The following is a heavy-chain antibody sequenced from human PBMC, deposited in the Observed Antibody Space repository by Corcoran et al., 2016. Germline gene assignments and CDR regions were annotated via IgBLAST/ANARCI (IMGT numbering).Heavy chain of an antibody. CDR2: INPSGGST. V-gene: IGHV1-46*01. CDR1: GYTSTSYY. J-gene: IGHJ3*02. Sequence: QVQLVQSGAEVKKPGASVKVSCKASGYTSTSYYMHWVRQAPGQGLEWMGIINPSGGSTSYAQKFQGRVTMTRDTSTSTVYMELSSLRSEDTAVYYCAREGGLTTVTTRGAFDIWGQGTMVTVSS. CDR3: AREGGLTTVTTRGAFDI. D-gene: IGHD4-17*01.